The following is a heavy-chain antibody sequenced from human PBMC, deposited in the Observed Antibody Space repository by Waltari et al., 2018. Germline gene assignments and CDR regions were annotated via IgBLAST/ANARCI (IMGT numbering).Heavy chain of an antibody. V-gene: IGHV3-21*01. Sequence: EVQLVESGGGLVKPGGSLRLSCAASGFTFSSYSMNWVRQAPGRGLEGGSSIGSSSSDIYYADSVKGRCTISRDNAKNSLYLQMNSLRAEDTAVYYCARQGYGGAFDIWGQGQWSPSLQ. J-gene: IGHJ3*02. CDR1: GFTFSSYS. CDR2: IGSSSSDI. CDR3: ARQGYGGAFDI. D-gene: IGHD2-15*01.